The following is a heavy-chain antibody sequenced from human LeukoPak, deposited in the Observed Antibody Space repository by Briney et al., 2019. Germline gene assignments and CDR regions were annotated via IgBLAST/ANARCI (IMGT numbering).Heavy chain of an antibody. CDR3: ARPRYGSGSLDS. CDR1: GGSFSGHY. Sequence: PSETLSLTCAVYGGSFSGHYWTWIRQPPGKGPEWIGEVNHSGSTTYNPSLNNRVTISVDTSKNQFSLKLTPVTAADTAVYYCARPRYGSGSLDSWGQGTLVTFSS. CDR2: VNHSGST. V-gene: IGHV4-34*01. J-gene: IGHJ4*02. D-gene: IGHD3-10*01.